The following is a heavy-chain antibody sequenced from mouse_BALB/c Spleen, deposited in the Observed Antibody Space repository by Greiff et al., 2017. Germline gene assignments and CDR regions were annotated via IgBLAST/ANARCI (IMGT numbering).Heavy chain of an antibody. CDR3: TRRGGEYFDY. Sequence: EVQVVESGGGLVQPGGSMKLSCVASGFTFSNYWMNWVRQSPEKGLEWVAEIRLKSNNYSTHYAVSVKGRFTISGDDSKSSVYLQMNNLGAEDTVIYCGTRRGGEYFDYWGQGTTLTVSS. CDR1: GFTFSNYW. V-gene: IGHV6-6*02. J-gene: IGHJ2*01. CDR2: IRLKSNNYST.